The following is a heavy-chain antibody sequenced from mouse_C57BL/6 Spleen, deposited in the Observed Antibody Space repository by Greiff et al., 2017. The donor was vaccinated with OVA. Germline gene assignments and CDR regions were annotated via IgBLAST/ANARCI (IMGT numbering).Heavy chain of an antibody. J-gene: IGHJ2*01. Sequence: VQLQQPGAELVKPGASVKLSCKASGYTFTSYWMHWVKQRPGQGLEWIGMIHPNSGSTNYNEKFKSKATLTVDKSSSTAYMQLSSLTSEDSAVYYCAREADYYGSVYYFDYWGQGTTLTVS. CDR3: AREADYYGSVYYFDY. V-gene: IGHV1-64*01. CDR2: IHPNSGST. D-gene: IGHD1-1*01. CDR1: GYTFTSYW.